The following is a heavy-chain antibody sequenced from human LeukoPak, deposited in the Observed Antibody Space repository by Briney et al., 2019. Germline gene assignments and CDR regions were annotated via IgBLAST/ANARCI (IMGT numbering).Heavy chain of an antibody. CDR2: IYFSGSA. J-gene: IGHJ4*02. Sequence: SETLSLTCTVSGDITHYWGWIRQPPGKGLECIGSIYFSGSAYYNPSLRSRVTISVDTSKNQFSLKLSSVTAADTAVYYCARGGYSSSWSIFYYFDYWGQGTLVTVSS. CDR3: ARGGYSSSWSIFYYFDY. V-gene: IGHV4-39*07. CDR1: GDITHY. D-gene: IGHD6-13*01.